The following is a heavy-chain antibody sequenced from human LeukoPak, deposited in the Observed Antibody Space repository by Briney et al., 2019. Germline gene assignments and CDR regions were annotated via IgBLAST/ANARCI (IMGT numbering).Heavy chain of an antibody. D-gene: IGHD1-26*01. CDR3: AGQRGSYPIYNWFDP. CDR2: INHSGST. CDR1: GGSFSGYY. Sequence: SETLSLTCAVYGGSFSGYYWSWIRQPPGKGLEWIGEINHSGSTNYNPSLKSRVTISVDTSKNQFSLKLSSVTAADTAVYYCAGQRGSYPIYNWFDPWGQGTLVTVSS. J-gene: IGHJ5*02. V-gene: IGHV4-34*01.